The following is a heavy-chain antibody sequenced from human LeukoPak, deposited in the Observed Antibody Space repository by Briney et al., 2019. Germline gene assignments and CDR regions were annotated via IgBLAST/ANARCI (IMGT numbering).Heavy chain of an antibody. Sequence: ASVKVSCKASGYTFTSYYVHWVRQAPGQGLEWLGLINPTGDSTSYAQKFQGRLTMTRDTSTSTVYMELSGLTSDDTAVYYCATQSSSSGWIPFDYWGQGTLVTVSS. CDR3: ATQSSSSGWIPFDY. D-gene: IGHD6-19*01. CDR1: GYTFTSYY. J-gene: IGHJ4*02. CDR2: INPTGDST. V-gene: IGHV1-46*01.